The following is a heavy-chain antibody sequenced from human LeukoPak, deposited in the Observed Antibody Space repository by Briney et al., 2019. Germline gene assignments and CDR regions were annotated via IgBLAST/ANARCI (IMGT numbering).Heavy chain of an antibody. J-gene: IGHJ5*02. CDR2: IKQDGSEK. CDR1: GFTFSSYW. V-gene: IGHV3-7*01. CDR3: ARAGGSILRYFDWFPGWFDP. Sequence: GGSPRLSCAASGFTFSSYWMSWVRQAPGKGLEWVANIKQDGSEKYYVDSVKGRFTISRDNAKNSLYLQMNSLRAEDTAVYYCARAGGSILRYFDWFPGWFDPWGQGTLVTVSS. D-gene: IGHD3-9*01.